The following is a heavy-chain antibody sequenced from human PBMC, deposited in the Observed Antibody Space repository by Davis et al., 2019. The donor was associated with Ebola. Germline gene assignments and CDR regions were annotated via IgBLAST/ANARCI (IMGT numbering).Heavy chain of an antibody. CDR3: AKGVTGSPRRALDS. D-gene: IGHD1-26*01. V-gene: IGHV4-59*01. CDR1: GGSLNGYY. J-gene: IGHJ4*02. Sequence: MPSETLSLTCSLSGGSLNGYYWSWVRQPPGKGLEWLGYMYYSGSTNYNPSLMSRVTFSMDTSNNHFSLRLKSVVDADTAVYFRAKGVTGSPRRALDSWGPGTLVIVSS. CDR2: MYYSGST.